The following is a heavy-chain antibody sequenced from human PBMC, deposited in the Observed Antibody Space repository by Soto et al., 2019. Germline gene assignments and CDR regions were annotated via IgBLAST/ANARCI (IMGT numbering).Heavy chain of an antibody. V-gene: IGHV1-18*01. Sequence: ASVKVSCKASGYTFTNSGISWVRQAPGQGLEWMGWIGAYNGHTKYAQRLQGRVTMTTDTSTSTAYMELRSLKSDDTAVYYCAREDYYDSSGYLPVRYYFGMDVWGQGTTVTVSS. CDR2: IGAYNGHT. CDR1: GYTFTNSG. CDR3: AREDYYDSSGYLPVRYYFGMDV. J-gene: IGHJ6*02. D-gene: IGHD3-22*01.